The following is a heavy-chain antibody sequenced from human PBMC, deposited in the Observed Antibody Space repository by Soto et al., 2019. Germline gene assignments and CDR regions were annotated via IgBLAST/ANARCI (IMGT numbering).Heavy chain of an antibody. J-gene: IGHJ5*02. D-gene: IGHD6-13*01. CDR3: ARGDSSRWLKGNWFDP. Sequence: QVQLVQSGAEVKKPGASVKVSCKAAGYTFTSYYIHWVRQAPGQGLEWMGIINPSGGSTSYAQKFQGRVTVAKDTSTSTVYMELSGLRSEDTAVYYCARGDSSRWLKGNWFDPWGQGTLVTVSS. V-gene: IGHV1-46*01. CDR2: INPSGGST. CDR1: GYTFTSYY.